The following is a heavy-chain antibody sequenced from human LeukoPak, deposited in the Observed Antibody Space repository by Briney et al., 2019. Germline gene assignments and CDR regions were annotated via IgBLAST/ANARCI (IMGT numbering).Heavy chain of an antibody. V-gene: IGHV4-4*02. Sequence: SGTLSLTCAVSGGSISSSNWWSWVRQPPGKGLEWIGEIYHSGSTNYNPSLKSRVTISVDKSKNQFSLKLSSVTAADTAVYYCARDPTPYCGGDCGHYWGQGTLVTVSS. D-gene: IGHD2-21*01. J-gene: IGHJ4*02. CDR3: ARDPTPYCGGDCGHY. CDR1: GGSISSSNW. CDR2: IYHSGST.